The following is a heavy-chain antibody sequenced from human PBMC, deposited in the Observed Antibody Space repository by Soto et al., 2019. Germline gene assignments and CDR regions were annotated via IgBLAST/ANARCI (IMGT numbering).Heavy chain of an antibody. Sequence: SVKVSCKASGGTFSSYAISWVRQAPGQGLEWMGGIIPIFGTANYAQKFQGRVTITADESTSTAYMELSSLRSEDTAVYYCARGTMVRGVLPRPHYHHYGMDVWGQGTTVTVS. CDR1: GGTFSSYA. D-gene: IGHD3-10*01. J-gene: IGHJ6*02. V-gene: IGHV1-69*13. CDR2: IIPIFGTA. CDR3: ARGTMVRGVLPRPHYHHYGMDV.